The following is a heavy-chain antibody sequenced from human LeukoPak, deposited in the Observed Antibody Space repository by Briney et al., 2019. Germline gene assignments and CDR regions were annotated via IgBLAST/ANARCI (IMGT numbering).Heavy chain of an antibody. V-gene: IGHV1-18*01. Sequence: ASVKVSGKASGYTFTNYGISWVRQAPGKGPEWMGWISAYSGHTNYAQKLQGRVTMTTDTSTSTAYMELRSLRSDDTAVYYCARDNHSGSWSWFDPWGQGTLVSVSA. CDR2: ISAYSGHT. CDR1: GYTFTNYG. J-gene: IGHJ5*02. D-gene: IGHD6-13*01. CDR3: ARDNHSGSWSWFDP.